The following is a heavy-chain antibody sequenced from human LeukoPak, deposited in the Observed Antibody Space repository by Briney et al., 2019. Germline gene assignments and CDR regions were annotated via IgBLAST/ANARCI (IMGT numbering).Heavy chain of an antibody. D-gene: IGHD4/OR15-4a*01. CDR1: GFTFSSYS. J-gene: IGHJ6*02. CDR2: ISSSSSYI. V-gene: IGHV3-21*01. CDR3: ARGLWSNPPNYYYYGMDV. Sequence: PGGSLRLSCAASGFTFSSYSMNWVRQAPGKGLEWVSSISSSSSYIYYADSVKGRFTISRDNAKNSLYLQMNSLRAEDTAVYYCARGLWSNPPNYYYYGMDVWGQGTTVTVSS.